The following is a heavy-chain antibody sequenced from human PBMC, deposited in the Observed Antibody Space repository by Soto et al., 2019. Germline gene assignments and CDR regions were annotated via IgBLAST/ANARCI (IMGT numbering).Heavy chain of an antibody. D-gene: IGHD6-6*01. CDR1: GGSISSGGYS. Sequence: QLQLQESGSGLVKPSQTLSLTCAVSGGSISSGGYSWSWIRKPPGKGLEWIGYISHSGITYYNPSLTSRVTISVDRSKNQFSLKLSSVTAADTAVYYCASGSHVPHYWGQGTLVTVSS. V-gene: IGHV4-30-2*01. J-gene: IGHJ4*02. CDR3: ASGSHVPHY. CDR2: ISHSGIT.